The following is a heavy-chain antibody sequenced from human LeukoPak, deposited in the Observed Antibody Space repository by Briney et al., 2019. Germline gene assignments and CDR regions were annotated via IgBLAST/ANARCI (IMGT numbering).Heavy chain of an antibody. CDR3: ARDGGYSSSWYRGQINDDAFDI. J-gene: IGHJ3*02. CDR2: ISSSGSTI. V-gene: IGHV3-48*04. CDR1: GFTFSSYS. D-gene: IGHD6-13*01. Sequence: GGSLRLSCAASGFTFSSYSMNWVRQAPGKGLEWVSYISSSGSTIYYADTVKGRFTISRDNAKNSLYLQMNSLRAEDTAVYYCARDGGYSSSWYRGQINDDAFDIWGQGTMVTVSS.